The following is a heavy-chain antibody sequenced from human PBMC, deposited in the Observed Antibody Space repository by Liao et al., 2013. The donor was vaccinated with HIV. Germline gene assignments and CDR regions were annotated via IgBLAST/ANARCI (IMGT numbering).Heavy chain of an antibody. CDR1: GGSISSYY. V-gene: IGHV4-4*08. CDR3: ARETSPSYYDFWSGYWFDY. J-gene: IGHJ4*02. CDR2: IYTSGNT. Sequence: QVQLQQSGPGLVKPSETLSLTCSVSGGSISSYYWSWIRQPPGKGLEWIGRIYTSGNTNYNPSLKSRVTISVDTSKNQFSLKLSSVTAADTAVYYCARETSPSYYDFWSGYWFDYWGQGTLVTVSS. D-gene: IGHD3-3*01.